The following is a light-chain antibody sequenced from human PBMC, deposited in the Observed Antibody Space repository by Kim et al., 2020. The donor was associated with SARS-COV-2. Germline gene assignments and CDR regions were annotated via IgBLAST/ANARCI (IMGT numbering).Light chain of an antibody. J-gene: IGLJ2*01. Sequence: SYELTQPPSVSVSPGQTASITCSGDKLGDKYACWYQQKPGQSPVLVIYQDNRRPSGIPERFSGSNCGNTATLTISGTQAMDEADYYCQAWDSSTGVFGGGTQLTVL. CDR1: KLGDKY. V-gene: IGLV3-1*01. CDR3: QAWDSSTGV. CDR2: QDN.